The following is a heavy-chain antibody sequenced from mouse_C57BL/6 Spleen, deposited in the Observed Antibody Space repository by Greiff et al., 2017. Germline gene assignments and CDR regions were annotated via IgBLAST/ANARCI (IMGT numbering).Heavy chain of an antibody. D-gene: IGHD1-1*02. CDR1: GYTFTGYW. CDR3: ARRDVYYGVDD. J-gene: IGHJ2*01. CDR2: ILPGSGST. V-gene: IGHV1-9*01. Sequence: VQLQQSGAELMKPGASVKLSCKATGYTFTGYWIEWVKQRPGHGLEWIGEILPGSGSTNYNEKFKGKATFTADTSSNTAYMQLSRLTAEDSAIYYCARRDVYYGVDDWGQGTTLTVSS.